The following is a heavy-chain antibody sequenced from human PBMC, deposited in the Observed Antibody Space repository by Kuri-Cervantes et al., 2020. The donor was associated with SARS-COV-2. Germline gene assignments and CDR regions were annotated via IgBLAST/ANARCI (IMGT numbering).Heavy chain of an antibody. V-gene: IGHV3-33*06. J-gene: IGHJ4*02. Sequence: GESLKISCAASGFTFSSYGMHWVRQAPGKGLEWVAVIWYDGSNKYYADSVKGRFTISRDNSKNTLYLQMNSLRAEDTAVYYCAKGGVNWRYCSGGSCRSWGQGTLVNVSS. CDR1: GFTFSSYG. CDR2: IWYDGSNK. D-gene: IGHD2-15*01. CDR3: AKGGVNWRYCSGGSCRS.